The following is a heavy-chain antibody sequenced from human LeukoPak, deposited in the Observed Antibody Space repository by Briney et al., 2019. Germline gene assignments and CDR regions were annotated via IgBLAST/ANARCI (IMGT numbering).Heavy chain of an antibody. CDR2: ISWNSGSI. Sequence: GRSLRLSCAASGFTFDDYAMHWVRQAPGKGLEWVSGISWNSGSIGYADSVKGRFTISRDNAKNSLYLQMNSLRAEDTALYYCAKDMAVATSGPFDYWGQGTLVTVSP. V-gene: IGHV3-9*01. J-gene: IGHJ4*02. D-gene: IGHD5-12*01. CDR3: AKDMAVATSGPFDY. CDR1: GFTFDDYA.